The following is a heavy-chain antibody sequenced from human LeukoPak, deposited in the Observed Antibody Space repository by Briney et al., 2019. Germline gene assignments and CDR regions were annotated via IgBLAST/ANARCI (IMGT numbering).Heavy chain of an antibody. V-gene: IGHV3-66*01. J-gene: IGHJ6*03. CDR2: IYSGGST. D-gene: IGHD2-2*01. Sequence: GGSLGLSCAASGFTFSSYWMHWVRQAPGKGLGWVSVIYSGGSTYYADSVKGRFTISRDNSKNTLYLQMNSLRVEDTAVYYCARAVPAAYMDVWGKGTTVTVSS. CDR1: GFTFSSYW. CDR3: ARAVPAAYMDV.